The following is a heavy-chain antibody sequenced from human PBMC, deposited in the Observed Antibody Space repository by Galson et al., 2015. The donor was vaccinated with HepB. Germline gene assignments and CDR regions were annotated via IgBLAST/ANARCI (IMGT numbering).Heavy chain of an antibody. CDR1: GGSFSGYY. Sequence: ETLSLTCAVYGGSFSGYYWSWIRQPPGKGLEWIGEINHSGSTNYNPSLKSRVTISVDTSKNQFSLKLSSVTAADTAVYYCARGTVPRYQSTTPTNEKGLDYWGQGTLVTVSS. CDR2: INHSGST. D-gene: IGHD2-15*01. CDR3: ARGTVPRYQSTTPTNEKGLDY. V-gene: IGHV4-34*01. J-gene: IGHJ4*02.